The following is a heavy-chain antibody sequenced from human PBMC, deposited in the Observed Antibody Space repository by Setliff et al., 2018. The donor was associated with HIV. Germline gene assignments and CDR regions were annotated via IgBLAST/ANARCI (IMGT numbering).Heavy chain of an antibody. D-gene: IGHD6-13*01. CDR3: AALGYSSTWNY. Sequence: PGGSLRLSCAASGFTFDDYAMHWVRQAPGKGLEWVSFISWDGGSSDYADSVKGRFTISRDNSKSSLFLQMDSLRAEDTAFYYCAALGYSSTWNYWGQGTLVTVS. J-gene: IGHJ4*02. CDR2: ISWDGGSS. CDR1: GFTFDDYA. V-gene: IGHV3-43D*03.